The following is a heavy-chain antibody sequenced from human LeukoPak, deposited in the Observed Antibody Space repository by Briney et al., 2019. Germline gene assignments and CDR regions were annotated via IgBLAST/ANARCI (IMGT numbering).Heavy chain of an antibody. CDR1: GGSISSSIYY. J-gene: IGHJ4*02. CDR2: IYYSGST. CDR3: ARRRGSSGYFDY. Sequence: SETLSLTCTVSGGSISSSIYYWGWIRQPPGKGLEWIGSIYYSGSTYYNPSLKSRVTISVDTSKNQFSLKLSSVTAADTAVYYCARRRGSSGYFDYWGQGTLVTVSS. D-gene: IGHD3-22*01. V-gene: IGHV4-39*07.